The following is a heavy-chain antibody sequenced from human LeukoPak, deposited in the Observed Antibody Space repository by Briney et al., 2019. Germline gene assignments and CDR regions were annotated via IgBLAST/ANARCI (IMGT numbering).Heavy chain of an antibody. V-gene: IGHV1-2*06. Sequence: ASVKVSCKASGYTFTDYYIHWERQAPGQGLEWMGRINPKSGGTHDAQKFQGRVTMTRDTSISTVYMELSRLRSDDTAVYYCARGYYYDRSDYYSDAFDIWGQGTMVTVSS. J-gene: IGHJ3*02. CDR2: INPKSGGT. CDR1: GYTFTDYY. D-gene: IGHD3-22*01. CDR3: ARGYYYDRSDYYSDAFDI.